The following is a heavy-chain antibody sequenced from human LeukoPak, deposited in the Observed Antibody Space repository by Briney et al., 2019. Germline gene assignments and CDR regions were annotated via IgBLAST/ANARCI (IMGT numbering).Heavy chain of an antibody. CDR1: GGSISSGGYS. Sequence: SQTLSLTCAVSGGSISSGGYSWSWIRQQPRKGLEWIGYIYYSGNAYYNPSLKSRVTISVDTSKNQFSLKLSSVTAADTAVYYCARDLNSQEAFDIWGQGTMVTVSS. J-gene: IGHJ3*02. V-gene: IGHV4-30-2*01. CDR2: IYYSGNA. CDR3: ARDLNSQEAFDI. D-gene: IGHD4-23*01.